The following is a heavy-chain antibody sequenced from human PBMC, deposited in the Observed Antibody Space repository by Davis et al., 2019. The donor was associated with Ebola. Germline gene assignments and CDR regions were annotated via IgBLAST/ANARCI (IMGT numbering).Heavy chain of an antibody. CDR3: AREISPSYYYGSGVPFDP. CDR1: GYTFTSYA. J-gene: IGHJ5*02. CDR2: INAGNGNT. Sequence: AASVKVSCKASGYTFTSYAMHWVRQAPGQRLEWMGWINAGNGNTKYSQKFQGRVTITRDTSASTAYMELSSLRSEDTAVYYCAREISPSYYYGSGVPFDPWGQGTLVTVSS. D-gene: IGHD3-10*01. V-gene: IGHV1-3*01.